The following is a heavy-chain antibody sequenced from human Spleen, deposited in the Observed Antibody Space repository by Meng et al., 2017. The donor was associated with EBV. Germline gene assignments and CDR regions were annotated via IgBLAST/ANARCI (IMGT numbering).Heavy chain of an antibody. D-gene: IGHD6-19*01. J-gene: IGHJ5*02. V-gene: IGHV1-46*01. CDR1: GYTFTTYQ. CDR2: IKPSGGNT. Sequence: QVELVPPGHVVQTPGAPVKISCTASGYTFTTYQTHWVRQAPGEGLEWMGMIKPSGGNTNYAQNFQGRVTMNRDTSAGTFYMELNSLRSEDSAVYFCARGQQWPHNTWFDPWGQGTLVTVSS. CDR3: ARGQQWPHNTWFDP.